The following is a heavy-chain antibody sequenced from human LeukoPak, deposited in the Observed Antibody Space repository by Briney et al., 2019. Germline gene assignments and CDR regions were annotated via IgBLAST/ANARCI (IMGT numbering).Heavy chain of an antibody. V-gene: IGHV1-18*01. CDR1: GYTFASYG. D-gene: IGHD3-22*01. CDR3: ARVPLWLYDSSGYLFDY. J-gene: IGHJ4*02. Sequence: ASVKVSCKASGYTFASYGISWVRQAPGQGLEWMGWISAYNGNTNYAQKLQGRVTMTTDTSTSTAYMELRSLRSDDTAVYYCARVPLWLYDSSGYLFDYWGQGTLVTVSS. CDR2: ISAYNGNT.